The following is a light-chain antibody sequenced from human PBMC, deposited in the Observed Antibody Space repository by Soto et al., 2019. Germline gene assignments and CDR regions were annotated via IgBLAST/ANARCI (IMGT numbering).Light chain of an antibody. CDR3: QHYGNSPPEYT. CDR1: QSVSSSF. J-gene: IGKJ3*01. Sequence: EIVLTQSPDTLSLSPGERATISCRASQSVSSSFLAWYQQRPGQAPRLLIFGASYRATGIPDRFSGSGSGTDFTLTICRLEPEDFAVYYCQHYGNSPPEYTFGPGTNVDSK. V-gene: IGKV3-20*01. CDR2: GAS.